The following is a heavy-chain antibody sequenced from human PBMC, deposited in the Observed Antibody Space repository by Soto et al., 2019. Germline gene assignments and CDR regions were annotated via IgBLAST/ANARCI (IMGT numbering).Heavy chain of an antibody. CDR2: ISYDGSNK. D-gene: IGHD4-17*01. CDR1: GFTFSSYA. Sequence: SLRLSCAASGFTFSSYAMHWVRQAPGKGLEWVAVISYDGSNKYYADSVKGRFTISRDSSKNTLYLQMNSLRAEDTAVYYCAKGYDDYGVFYYYYGMDVWGQGTTVTVSS. V-gene: IGHV3-30*18. J-gene: IGHJ6*02. CDR3: AKGYDDYGVFYYYYGMDV.